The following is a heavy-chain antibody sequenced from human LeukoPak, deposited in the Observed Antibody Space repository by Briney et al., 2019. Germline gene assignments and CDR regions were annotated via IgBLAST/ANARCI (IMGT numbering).Heavy chain of an antibody. CDR1: GGSFSGYY. CDR2: INHSGST. V-gene: IGHV4-34*01. CDR3: ARVTYNDGWYTRAQYIGMDV. Sequence: SETLSLTCAVSGGSFSGYYWSWIRQSPGKGLEWIGEINHSGSTNYKSSLESRVTTSIDMSKRQFSLKLSSVTAADTAVYYCARVTYNDGWYTRAQYIGMDVWGQGTTVTVSS. D-gene: IGHD6-19*01. J-gene: IGHJ6*02.